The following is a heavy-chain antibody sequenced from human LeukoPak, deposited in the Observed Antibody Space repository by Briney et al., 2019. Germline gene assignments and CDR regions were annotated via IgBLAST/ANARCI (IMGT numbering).Heavy chain of an antibody. CDR1: GYTFTSYG. CDR3: ARTCPLLYCSSSFFDP. J-gene: IGHJ5*02. CDR2: ISAYNGDT. D-gene: IGHD2-2*01. Sequence: ASVTVSCKASGYTFTSYGISWVRQAPGQGLEWMGWISAYNGDTKSAPKFQGRVTMTTDTPTTTAYMDLRSLRSDDTAVYYCARTCPLLYCSSSFFDPWGRGTLVTVSS. V-gene: IGHV1-18*01.